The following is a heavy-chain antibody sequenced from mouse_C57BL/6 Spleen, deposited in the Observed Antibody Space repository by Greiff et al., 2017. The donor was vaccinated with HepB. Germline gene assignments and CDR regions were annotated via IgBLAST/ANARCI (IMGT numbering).Heavy chain of an antibody. CDR2: IYPGDGDT. J-gene: IGHJ3*01. V-gene: IGHV1-80*01. CDR1: GYAFSSYW. CDR3: ARSDDYGSGFAY. Sequence: VQRVESGAELVKPGASVKISCKASGYAFSSYWMNWVKQRPGKGLEWIGQIYPGDGDTNYNGKFKGKATLTADKSSSTAYMQLSSLTSEDSAVYFCARSDDYGSGFAYWGQGTLVTVSA. D-gene: IGHD2-4*01.